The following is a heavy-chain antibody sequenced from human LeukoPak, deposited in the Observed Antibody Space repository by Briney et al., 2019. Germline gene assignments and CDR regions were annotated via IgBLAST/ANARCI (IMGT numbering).Heavy chain of an antibody. D-gene: IGHD3-22*01. CDR3: AKRGAIIRVILVGFHKEAYYFDS. CDR2: LSGSAGGT. CDR1: GITLSNYG. V-gene: IGHV3-23*01. Sequence: GGSLRLSCAVSGITLSNYGMSWVRQAPGKGLEWVAGLSGSAGGTQYADSVKGRFTISRDNSKNTLYLQMNSLRAEDTAMYFCAKRGAIIRVILVGFHKEAYYFDSWGRGALVTVSS. J-gene: IGHJ4*02.